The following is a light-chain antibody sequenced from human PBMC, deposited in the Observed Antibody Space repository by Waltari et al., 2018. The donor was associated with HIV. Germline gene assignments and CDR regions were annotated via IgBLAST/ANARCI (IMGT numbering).Light chain of an antibody. CDR1: QTISTS. CDR2: KAS. Sequence: DIQMTQSPSTLSASVGDRVTITCRASQTISTSLAWYQQKPGKAPKVLIYKASSLESGVPSRFSGSGSGTEFTLTISSLQPDDFATYYCQQYNSYSRTFGQGTKVEIK. J-gene: IGKJ1*01. CDR3: QQYNSYSRT. V-gene: IGKV1-5*03.